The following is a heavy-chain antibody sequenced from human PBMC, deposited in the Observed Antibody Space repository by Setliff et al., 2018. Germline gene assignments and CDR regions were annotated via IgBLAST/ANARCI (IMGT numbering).Heavy chain of an antibody. CDR3: ARAAARAEYSDTSAYLPFDF. J-gene: IGHJ4*02. Sequence: LSLTCTVSGYPIRRGFYWGWIRQSPGKGLEWIGCVYHSGSSYQNPSLRSRIAVSVDTSKNQFSLRLNSVTAADTAVYFCARAAARAEYSDTSAYLPFDFWGLGTLVTVSS. CDR2: VYHSGSS. V-gene: IGHV4-38-2*02. D-gene: IGHD3-16*01. CDR1: GYPIRRGFY.